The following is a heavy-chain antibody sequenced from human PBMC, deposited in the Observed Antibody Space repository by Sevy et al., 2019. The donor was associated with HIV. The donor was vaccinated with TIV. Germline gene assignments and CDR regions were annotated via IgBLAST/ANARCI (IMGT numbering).Heavy chain of an antibody. CDR3: TTNLPPFLEGRNYYYYGMDV. J-gene: IGHJ6*02. D-gene: IGHD3-3*01. V-gene: IGHV3-15*01. CDR2: IKSKTDGGTT. CDR1: GFTFSNAW. Sequence: GGSLRLSCAASGFTFSNAWMSWVRQAPGKGLEWVGRIKSKTDGGTTDYAAPVKGRFTISIDDSKNTLYLQMNSLKTEDTAVYYCTTNLPPFLEGRNYYYYGMDVWCQGTTVTVSS.